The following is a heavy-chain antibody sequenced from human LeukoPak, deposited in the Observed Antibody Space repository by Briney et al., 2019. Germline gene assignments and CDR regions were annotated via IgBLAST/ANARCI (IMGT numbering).Heavy chain of an antibody. CDR2: ISWNSGSI. D-gene: IGHD6-13*01. CDR1: GFTFDDYA. Sequence: QTGRSLRLSCAASGFTFDDYAMHWVRQAPGKGLEWVSGISWNSGSIGYADSVKGRFTISRDNSKNTLYLQMNSLRVEDTAVYYCARSSSFWSYDAFDIWGQGTMVTVSS. V-gene: IGHV3-9*01. J-gene: IGHJ3*02. CDR3: ARSSSFWSYDAFDI.